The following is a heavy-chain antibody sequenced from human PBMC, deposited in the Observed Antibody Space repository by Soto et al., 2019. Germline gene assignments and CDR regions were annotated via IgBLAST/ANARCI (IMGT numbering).Heavy chain of an antibody. CDR3: ARGGYSGFYKKFGYHRDLNSFPARGSSDL. J-gene: IGHJ2*01. Sequence: PSETLSLTCTVSGGSISSYYWSWIRQPPGKGLEWIGYIYYSGSTNYNPSLKSRVTISVDTSKNQFSLKLSSVTAADTAVYYCARGGYSGFYKKFGYHRDLNSFPARGSSDL. D-gene: IGHD5-12*01. CDR1: GGSISSYY. CDR2: IYYSGST. V-gene: IGHV4-59*12.